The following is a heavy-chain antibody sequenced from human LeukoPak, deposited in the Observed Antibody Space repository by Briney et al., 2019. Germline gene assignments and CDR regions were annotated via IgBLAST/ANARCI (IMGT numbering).Heavy chain of an antibody. CDR3: AREGRGWAFDI. J-gene: IGHJ3*02. V-gene: IGHV1-2*02. D-gene: IGHD2-15*01. CDR1: GYTFTGYF. CDR2: INPNSGGT. Sequence: GASVKVSCKASGYTFTGYFIHWVRRAPGQGLEWMGWINPNSGGTNYAQKFQGRVTVTRDTSISTAYMELSRLRSDDTAVYYCAREGRGWAFDIWGQGTMVTVSS.